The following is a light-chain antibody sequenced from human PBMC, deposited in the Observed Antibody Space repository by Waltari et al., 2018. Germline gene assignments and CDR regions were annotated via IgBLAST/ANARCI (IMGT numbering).Light chain of an antibody. CDR3: SSYAGSNNYV. CDR2: EVS. CDR1: SSDAGGYHY. Sequence: QSALTQPPSASGSPGQSVPISCTGTSSDAGGYHYVSWYQQHPGKAPKLMIYEVSKRPSGVPDRFSGSKSGNTASLTVSGLQAEDEADYYCSSYAGSNNYVFGTGTKVTVL. J-gene: IGLJ1*01. V-gene: IGLV2-8*01.